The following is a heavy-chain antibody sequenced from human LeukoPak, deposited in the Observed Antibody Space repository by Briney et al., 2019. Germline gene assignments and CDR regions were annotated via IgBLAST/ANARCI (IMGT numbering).Heavy chain of an antibody. Sequence: ASVKVSCKASGYTFTSYYMHWVRQAPGQGLEWMGIINPSGGSTSYAQKFQGRVTMTRDMSTSTVYMELSSLRSEDTAVYYCARVKSLTLRFLEWFPDDAFDIWGQGTMVTVSS. D-gene: IGHD3-3*01. CDR1: GYTFTSYY. V-gene: IGHV1-46*01. CDR3: ARVKSLTLRFLEWFPDDAFDI. J-gene: IGHJ3*02. CDR2: INPSGGST.